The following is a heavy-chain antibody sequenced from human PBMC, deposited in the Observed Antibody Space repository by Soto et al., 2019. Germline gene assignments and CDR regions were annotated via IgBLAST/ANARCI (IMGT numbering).Heavy chain of an antibody. V-gene: IGHV4-30-4*01. Sequence: SETLSLTCTVSGGSISSGDYYWSWIRQPPGKGLEWIGYIYYSGSTYYNPSLKSRVTISVDTSKNQFSLKLSSVTAADTAVYYCARLDFWSGYLGYWGQGTLVTVSS. CDR3: ARLDFWSGYLGY. CDR2: IYYSGST. J-gene: IGHJ4*02. CDR1: GGSISSGDYY. D-gene: IGHD3-3*01.